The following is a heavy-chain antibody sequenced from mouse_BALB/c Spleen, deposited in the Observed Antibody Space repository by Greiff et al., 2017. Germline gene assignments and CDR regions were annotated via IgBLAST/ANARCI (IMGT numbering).Heavy chain of an antibody. Sequence: EVKLVESGGGLVQPGGSLKLSCAASGFTFSSYTMSWVRQTPEKRLEWVAYISNGGGSTYYPDTVKVRFTISRDNAKNTLYLQMSSPKSEDTAMYYCARHFDYDGNAMDYWGQGTSVTVSS. CDR3: ARHFDYDGNAMDY. J-gene: IGHJ4*01. CDR2: ISNGGGST. D-gene: IGHD2-4*01. CDR1: GFTFSSYT. V-gene: IGHV5-12-2*01.